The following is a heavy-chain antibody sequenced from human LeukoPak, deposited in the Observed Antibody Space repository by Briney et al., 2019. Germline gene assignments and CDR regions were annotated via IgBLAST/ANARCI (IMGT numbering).Heavy chain of an antibody. CDR1: GFTFSSYG. D-gene: IGHD6-13*01. CDR2: ISYDGSNK. Sequence: GGSLRLSCAASGFTFSSYGMHWVRQAPGKGLEWVAVISYDGSNKYYADSVKGRFTISRDNSKNTLYLQMNSLRAEDTAVYYCASEDSSSWFLHFDYWGQGTLVTVSS. J-gene: IGHJ4*02. V-gene: IGHV3-30*19. CDR3: ASEDSSSWFLHFDY.